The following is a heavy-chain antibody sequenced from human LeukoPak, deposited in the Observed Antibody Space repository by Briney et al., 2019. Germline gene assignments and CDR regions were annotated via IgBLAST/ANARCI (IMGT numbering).Heavy chain of an antibody. CDR2: ISFDGFNK. CDR1: GFTFSYYV. J-gene: IGHJ3*02. V-gene: IGHV3-30*03. CDR3: ARRYSGSYPDAFDI. D-gene: IGHD1-26*01. Sequence: PGGSLRLSCAASGFTFSYYVMHWVRQAPGKGLEWVAVISFDGFNKFYADSVKGRFTISRDNAKNSLYLQMNSLRAEDTAVYYCARRYSGSYPDAFDIWGQGTMVTVSS.